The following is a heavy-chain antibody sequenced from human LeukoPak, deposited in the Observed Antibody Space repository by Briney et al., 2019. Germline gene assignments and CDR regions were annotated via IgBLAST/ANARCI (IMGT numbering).Heavy chain of an antibody. D-gene: IGHD2-2*01. J-gene: IGHJ6*03. Sequence: SETLSLTCAVYGGSLSGYYWSWIRQPPGKGLDWIGEINHSGSTNYNPSLKSRVTISVDTSKNQFSLKLSSVTAADTAVYYCARPGDCSSTSCSGYMDVWGKGTTVTVSS. CDR2: INHSGST. CDR3: ARPGDCSSTSCSGYMDV. V-gene: IGHV4-34*01. CDR1: GGSLSGYY.